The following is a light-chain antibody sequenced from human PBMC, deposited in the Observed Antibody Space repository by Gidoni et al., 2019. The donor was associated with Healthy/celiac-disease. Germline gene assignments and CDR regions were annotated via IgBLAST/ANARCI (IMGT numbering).Light chain of an antibody. CDR3: QQSYSTPRT. CDR2: AAS. V-gene: IGKV1-39*01. Sequence: DIQMTQSPSPLSASVGDRVTITCRASQSISSYLTWYQQKPGKAPKLLIYAASSLQSGVPSRFSGSGSGTDFTLTIRSLQPEDFATYYCQQSYSTPRTFXQXTKLEIK. CDR1: QSISSY. J-gene: IGKJ2*01.